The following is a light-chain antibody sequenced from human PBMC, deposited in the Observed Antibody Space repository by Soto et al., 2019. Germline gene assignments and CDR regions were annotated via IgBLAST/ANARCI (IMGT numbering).Light chain of an antibody. J-gene: IGKJ1*01. V-gene: IGKV1-5*03. Sequence: DIRMTQSPSTLSASVGDRVTITCRASQSISSWLAWYQQKPGKAPKLLIYKASSLESGVPSRFSGSGSGTEFTLTISSLQPDDFATYYCQQYNSYSGTFXQGTKVDIK. CDR3: QQYNSYSGT. CDR1: QSISSW. CDR2: KAS.